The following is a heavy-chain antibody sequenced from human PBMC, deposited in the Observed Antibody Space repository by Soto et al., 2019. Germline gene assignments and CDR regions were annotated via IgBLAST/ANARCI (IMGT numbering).Heavy chain of an antibody. CDR1: GASISTNY. Sequence: SETLSLTCAVSGASISTNYWNWIRQPPGRGPEWIGYIWDSGNSNYNPSLKSRATISVDTSKNQFSLKLTSVTAADTAVYYCTRHTYTQLYYFDFWGPGTLVTSPQ. D-gene: IGHD1-1*01. J-gene: IGHJ4*02. CDR2: IWDSGNS. V-gene: IGHV4-59*01. CDR3: TRHTYTQLYYFDF.